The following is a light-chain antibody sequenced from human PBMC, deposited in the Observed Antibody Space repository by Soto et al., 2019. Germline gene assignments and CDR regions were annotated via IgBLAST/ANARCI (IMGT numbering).Light chain of an antibody. J-gene: IGLJ1*01. Sequence: QSALTQPRSVSGSPGQSLTISCSGSSSDIGDYDYVSWYQQHPGKAHTLLIYDVTKRPSGVPDRFSGSKSGDTASLTISGLQAGDEGNYYCCSYVGSNPLYVVGTGTKVTVL. CDR2: DVT. CDR1: SSDIGDYDY. CDR3: CSYVGSNPLYV. V-gene: IGLV2-11*01.